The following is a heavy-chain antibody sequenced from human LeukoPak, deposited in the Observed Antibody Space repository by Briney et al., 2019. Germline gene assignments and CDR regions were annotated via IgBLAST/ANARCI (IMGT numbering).Heavy chain of an antibody. Sequence: SETLSLTCTVSGGSISSYYWSWIRQPPGKGLEWIGYIYYSGGTNYNPSLKSRVTISVDTSKNQFSLKLSSVTAADTAVYYCARGDIAAVYWYFDLWGRGTLVTVSS. J-gene: IGHJ2*01. CDR2: IYYSGGT. D-gene: IGHD6-13*01. V-gene: IGHV4-59*01. CDR1: GGSISSYY. CDR3: ARGDIAAVYWYFDL.